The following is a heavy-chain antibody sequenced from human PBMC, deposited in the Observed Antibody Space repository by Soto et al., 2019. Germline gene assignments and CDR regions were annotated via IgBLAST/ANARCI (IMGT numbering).Heavy chain of an antibody. Sequence: ASVKVYFTASGYIFNTYGIAWVRQAPGQGLEWMGWISTYNGHTKYAQKLQDKVTLTTDTSTSTAYMELRSLRSDDTAVYYCIKDDCSGDTCYLGHWGQGTLVTVSS. V-gene: IGHV1-18*01. D-gene: IGHD2-15*01. J-gene: IGHJ4*02. CDR2: ISTYNGHT. CDR1: GYIFNTYG. CDR3: IKDDCSGDTCYLGH.